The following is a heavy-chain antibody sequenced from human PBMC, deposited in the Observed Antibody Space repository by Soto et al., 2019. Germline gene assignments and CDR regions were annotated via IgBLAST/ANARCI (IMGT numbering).Heavy chain of an antibody. CDR3: ARCLYDFCGYGMDV. CDR1: GFTFSSYA. D-gene: IGHD3-3*01. V-gene: IGHV3-30-3*01. Sequence: GGSLRLSCAASGFTFSSYAMHWVRQAPGKGLEWVAVISYDGSNKYYADSVKGRFTISRGNSKNTLYLQMNSLRAEDTAVYYCARCLYDFCGYGMDVWGQGTKVTVSS. J-gene: IGHJ6*02. CDR2: ISYDGSNK.